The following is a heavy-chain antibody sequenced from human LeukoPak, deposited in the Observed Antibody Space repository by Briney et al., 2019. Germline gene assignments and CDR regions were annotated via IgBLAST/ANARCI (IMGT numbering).Heavy chain of an antibody. CDR2: ISSSGSTM. D-gene: IGHD3-10*01. CDR1: GFTFSNYY. V-gene: IGHV3-11*01. CDR3: ARDRASYGSGSYYKGPDV. J-gene: IGHJ6*04. Sequence: GGSLRLSCAASGFTFSNYYMSWIRQAPGKGLEWISYISSSGSTMYYADSVRGRFTISRDNAKNSLYLQMNSLRAEDTAVYYCARDRASYGSGSYYKGPDVWGKGTTVTVSS.